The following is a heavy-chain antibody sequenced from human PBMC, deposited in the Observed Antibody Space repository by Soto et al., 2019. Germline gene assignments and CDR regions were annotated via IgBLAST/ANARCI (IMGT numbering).Heavy chain of an antibody. Sequence: SVKVSCKASGGTFSSYAISWVRQAPGQGLEWMGGIIPIFGTANYAQKFQGRVTITADESTSTAYMELSSLRSEDTAVYYCARESLGYYDSSGYYYYYYGTDVWGQGTTVTVSS. CDR1: GGTFSSYA. V-gene: IGHV1-69*13. CDR3: ARESLGYYDSSGYYYYYYGTDV. CDR2: IIPIFGTA. J-gene: IGHJ6*02. D-gene: IGHD3-22*01.